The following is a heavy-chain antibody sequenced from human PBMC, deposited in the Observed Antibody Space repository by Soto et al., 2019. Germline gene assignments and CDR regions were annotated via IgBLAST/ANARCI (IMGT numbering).Heavy chain of an antibody. J-gene: IGHJ4*02. V-gene: IGHV3-23*01. Sequence: LRLSCAASGFTFTTYAMSWVRQAPGKGLEWVSAISGSGYTTYYADSVKGRFAISRDISKNTLYLQMNSLRAEDTAIYFCARPYGTPPYYFDFWGQGTLVTVSS. D-gene: IGHD4-17*01. CDR3: ARPYGTPPYYFDF. CDR2: ISGSGYTT. CDR1: GFTFTTYA.